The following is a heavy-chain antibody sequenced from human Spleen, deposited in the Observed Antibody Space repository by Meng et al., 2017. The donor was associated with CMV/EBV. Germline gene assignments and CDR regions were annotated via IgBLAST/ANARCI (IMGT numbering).Heavy chain of an antibody. Sequence: GGSLRLSCAASGLTFSSYAMHWVRQAPGKGLEWVAVISLDGSKKYYADSVKGRFTISRDNSKNTLYLQMDSLRSEDTALYYCARGGILRDPCDYWGQGTLVTVSS. V-gene: IGHV3-30-3*01. CDR3: ARGGILRDPCDY. CDR2: ISLDGSKK. J-gene: IGHJ4*02. D-gene: IGHD3-16*01. CDR1: GLTFSSYA.